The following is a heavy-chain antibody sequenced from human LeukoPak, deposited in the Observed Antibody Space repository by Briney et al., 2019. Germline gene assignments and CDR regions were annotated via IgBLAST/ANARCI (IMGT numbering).Heavy chain of an antibody. Sequence: GGSLRLSCAASGFTVSVNYTSWVRQAPGKGLEWGSVIYSGGCTYYADSVKGRFTISRDSSKNKLYLQMNSLRAEDTAVYHCARAQRIMMTHAFDLWGQGTMATVSS. CDR2: IYSGGCT. D-gene: IGHD2-15*01. CDR3: ARAQRIMMTHAFDL. CDR1: GFTVSVNY. J-gene: IGHJ3*01. V-gene: IGHV3-53*01.